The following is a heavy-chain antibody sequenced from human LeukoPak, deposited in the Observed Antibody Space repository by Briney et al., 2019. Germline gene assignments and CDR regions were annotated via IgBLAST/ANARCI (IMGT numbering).Heavy chain of an antibody. D-gene: IGHD2-2*01. CDR2: IYYSGST. V-gene: IGHV4-59*12. CDR1: GGSISSYY. Sequence: SETLSLTCTVSGGSISSYYWSWIRQPPGKGLEWIGYIYYSGSTNYNPSLKSRVTISVDTSKNQFSLKLSSVTAADTAVYYCARAYCSSTSCMCDYWGQGTLVTVSS. J-gene: IGHJ4*02. CDR3: ARAYCSSTSCMCDY.